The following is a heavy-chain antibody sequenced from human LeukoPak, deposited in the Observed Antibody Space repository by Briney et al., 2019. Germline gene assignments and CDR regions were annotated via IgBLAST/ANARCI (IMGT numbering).Heavy chain of an antibody. CDR2: INSDGSST. CDR1: GFTFSSYW. V-gene: IGHV3-74*01. D-gene: IGHD3-16*01. CDR3: AKVRAPLWGKDY. J-gene: IGHJ4*02. Sequence: GGSLRLSCAASGFTFSSYWMHWVRQAPGKGLVWVSRINSDGSSTSYADSVKGRFTISRDNAKNTLYLQMNSLRAEDTAVYYCAKVRAPLWGKDYWGQGTLATVSS.